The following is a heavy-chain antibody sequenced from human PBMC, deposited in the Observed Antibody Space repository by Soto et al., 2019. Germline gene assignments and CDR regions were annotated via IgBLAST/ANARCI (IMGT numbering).Heavy chain of an antibody. CDR1: GFTFNNFG. J-gene: IGHJ4*02. V-gene: IGHV3-30*03. CDR3: ARDAPGGSGSYYGFFDH. Sequence: QVQLVESGGGVVQPGSSLRLSCAGSGFTFNNFGFHWVRQVPGKGLEWVALISYDGGTKSFADSLKGRFTISRDDSKNTLYLQMNSLSAEDTAVYFCARDAPGGSGSYYGFFDHCGQGTLVTVSS. CDR2: ISYDGGTK. D-gene: IGHD3-22*01.